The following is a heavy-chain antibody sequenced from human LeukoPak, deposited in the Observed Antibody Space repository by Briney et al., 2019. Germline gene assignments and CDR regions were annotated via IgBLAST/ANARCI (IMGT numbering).Heavy chain of an antibody. CDR2: INHSGST. CDR3: ARGVRDTAMVGFDY. CDR1: GGSFSGCY. V-gene: IGHV4-34*01. D-gene: IGHD5-18*01. J-gene: IGHJ4*02. Sequence: SETLSLTCAVYGGSFSGCYWSWIRQPPGKGLEWIGEINHSGSTNYNPSLKSRVTISVDTSKNQFSLKLSSVTAADTAVYYCARGVRDTAMVGFDYWGQGTLVTVSS.